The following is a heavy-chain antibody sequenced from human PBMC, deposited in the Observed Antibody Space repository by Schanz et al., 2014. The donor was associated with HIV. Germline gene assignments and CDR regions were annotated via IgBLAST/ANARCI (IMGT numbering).Heavy chain of an antibody. D-gene: IGHD3-22*01. J-gene: IGHJ4*02. CDR1: GFTFSNYW. CDR2: MDLDGSTT. V-gene: IGHV3-74*01. Sequence: EVQLVESGGYLVQPGGSLRLSCAASGFTFSNYWMHWVRQAPGKGLVWVSRMDLDGSTTNYAESVKGRFTISRDTSTNTLYLQMSGLRAEDTAVYYCAKDGSLDYDNSGYYATWGQGTLVTVSS. CDR3: AKDGSLDYDNSGYYAT.